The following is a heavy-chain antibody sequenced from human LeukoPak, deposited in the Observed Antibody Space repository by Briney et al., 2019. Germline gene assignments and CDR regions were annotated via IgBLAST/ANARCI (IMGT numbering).Heavy chain of an antibody. Sequence: PGGSLRLSCAASGFTFSSYAMSWVRQAPGKGLEWVANINEDGSEKYYVDSVKGRFTISRDNAKNSLYLQMNSLRAENTAVYYCARDRRGWSGYWGQGTPVTVSS. CDR3: ARDRRGWSGY. V-gene: IGHV3-7*01. D-gene: IGHD6-19*01. J-gene: IGHJ4*02. CDR2: INEDGSEK. CDR1: GFTFSSYA.